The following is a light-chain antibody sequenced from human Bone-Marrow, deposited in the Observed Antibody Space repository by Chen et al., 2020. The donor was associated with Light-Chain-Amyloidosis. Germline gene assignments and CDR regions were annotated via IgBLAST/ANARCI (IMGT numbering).Light chain of an antibody. J-gene: IGLJ2*01. V-gene: IGLV4-69*01. CDR1: SGHRTYP. CDR2: VNQDGTH. Sequence: QLVLTQSPSDSASLGASVKLTCILSSGHRTYPIAWHQRQPGKGPRYLMLVNQDGTHTKGDGIPDRFSGSSSGAERYLTISSLRSEDEADYYCQTWGSGFHVLFGGGTRLSVL. CDR3: QTWGSGFHVL.